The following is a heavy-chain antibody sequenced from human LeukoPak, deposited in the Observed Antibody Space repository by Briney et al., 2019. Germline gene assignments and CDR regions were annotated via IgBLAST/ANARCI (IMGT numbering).Heavy chain of an antibody. CDR1: GGSISSSSYY. V-gene: IGHV4-39*07. CDR2: IYYSGST. D-gene: IGHD2-2*01. CDR3: ATLHAFCGSPDCYLNAFDI. J-gene: IGHJ3*02. Sequence: SETLSLTCTVSGGSISSSSYYWGWIRQPPGKGLEWIGSIYYSGSTYYNPSLKSRVTISIDTSKNQFSLNLSSVTAADTAVYYCATLHAFCGSPDCYLNAFDIWGQGTMVTVSS.